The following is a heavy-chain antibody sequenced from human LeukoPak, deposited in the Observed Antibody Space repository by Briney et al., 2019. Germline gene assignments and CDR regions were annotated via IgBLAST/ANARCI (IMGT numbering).Heavy chain of an antibody. Sequence: ASVKVSCKASGYTFTGYYMHWVRQAPGQGLEWMGWINPNSGGTNYAQKFQGRVTMTRDTSISTAYMELSRLRSDDTAVYYCARERYCSSTSCYYFDYWGQGTLVTVSS. J-gene: IGHJ4*02. D-gene: IGHD2-2*01. CDR1: GYTFTGYY. CDR2: INPNSGGT. V-gene: IGHV1-2*02. CDR3: ARERYCSSTSCYYFDY.